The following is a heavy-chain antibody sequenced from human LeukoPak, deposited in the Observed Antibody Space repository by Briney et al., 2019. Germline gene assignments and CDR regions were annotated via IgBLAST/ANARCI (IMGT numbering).Heavy chain of an antibody. V-gene: IGHV3-30*02. CDR2: IWYDGGNK. J-gene: IGHJ4*02. CDR1: GFIFSAYG. D-gene: IGHD3-22*01. CDR3: AKERLHKYYYDSSGSYYFDY. Sequence: GSLRLSCAASGFIFSAYGMHWVRQAPGKGLEWVAVIWYDGGNKYYADSVKDRFTISRDNSKNTLYLQMNGLRAEDTAVYYCAKERLHKYYYDSSGSYYFDYWGQGTLVTVSS.